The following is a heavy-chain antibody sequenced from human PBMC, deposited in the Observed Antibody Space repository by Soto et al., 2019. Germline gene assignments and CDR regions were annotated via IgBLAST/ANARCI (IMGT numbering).Heavy chain of an antibody. V-gene: IGHV3-23*01. CDR1: GFTFSTYA. CDR2: ISGSGGST. J-gene: IGHJ6*02. CDR3: ATRRDASYYYYGMDV. Sequence: GGSLRLSCAASGFTFSTYAMSWVRQAPGKGLEWVSAISGSGGSTYYADSVKGRFTISRDNSKNTLFLQMNSLRAEDTAVYYCATRRDASYYYYGMDVWGQGTTVTVSS. D-gene: IGHD2-2*01.